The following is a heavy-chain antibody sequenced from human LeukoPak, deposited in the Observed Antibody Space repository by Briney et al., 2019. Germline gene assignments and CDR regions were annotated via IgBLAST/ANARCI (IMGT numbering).Heavy chain of an antibody. CDR2: INPNSGNT. CDR3: ARGWFDP. J-gene: IGHJ5*02. V-gene: IGHV1-8*02. Sequence: ASVKVSCKASGYTFTGYYMHWVRQAPGQGLEWMGWINPNSGNTGYAQKFQGRVTMTRNTSISTAYMELSSLRSEDTAVYYCARGWFDPWGQGTLVTVSS. CDR1: GYTFTGYY.